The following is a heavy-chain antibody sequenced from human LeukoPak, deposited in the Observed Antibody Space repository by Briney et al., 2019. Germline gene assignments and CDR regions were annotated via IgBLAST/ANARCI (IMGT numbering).Heavy chain of an antibody. D-gene: IGHD6-13*01. V-gene: IGHV4-39*01. CDR1: GGSISSSSYY. CDR3: ATRDGQIAAAGTWFDP. CDR2: IYYSGST. J-gene: IGHJ5*02. Sequence: PSETQSLTCTVSGGSISSSSYYWGWIRQPPGKGLEWIGSIYYSGSTYYNPSLKSRVTISVDTSKNQFSLKLSSVTAADTAVYYCATRDGQIAAAGTWFDPWGQGTLVTVSS.